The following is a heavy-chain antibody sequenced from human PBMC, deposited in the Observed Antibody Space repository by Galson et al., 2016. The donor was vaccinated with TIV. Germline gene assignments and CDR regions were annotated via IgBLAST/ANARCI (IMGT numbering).Heavy chain of an antibody. CDR3: AHRRPLTYYFDF. J-gene: IGHJ4*02. V-gene: IGHV2-5*02. D-gene: IGHD2-21*01. CDR2: IYWDDEK. Sequence: PALVTPTQTLTLTCTFSGFSLYTRGVGVGWIRQPPGKALEWLALIYWDDEKRYNPSLESRLSIIKDTSKNKVVLTLTNVDPVDTATYYCAHRRPLTYYFDFWGQGALVTVSS. CDR1: GFSLYTRGVG.